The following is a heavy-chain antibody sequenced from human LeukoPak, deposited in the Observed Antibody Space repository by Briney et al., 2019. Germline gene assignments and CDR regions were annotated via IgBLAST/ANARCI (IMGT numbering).Heavy chain of an antibody. CDR1: GFTFSDSY. CDR2: IKSKGDGETT. D-gene: IGHD3-10*01. Sequence: GGSLRLSCAASGFTFSDSYMSWVRQAPGKGLEWVGRIKSKGDGETTDYAGPVQGRFTMSRDDSEATLYLFMHSLKSEDTAVYYCITDLGITMIRGVIVSWGQGTLVTVSS. J-gene: IGHJ4*02. CDR3: ITDLGITMIRGVIVS. V-gene: IGHV3-15*01.